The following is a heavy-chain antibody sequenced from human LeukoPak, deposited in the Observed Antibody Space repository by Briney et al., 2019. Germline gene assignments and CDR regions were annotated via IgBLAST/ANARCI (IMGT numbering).Heavy chain of an antibody. CDR3: ARDNNLIAVAGTSYYGMDV. J-gene: IGHJ6*02. Sequence: GGSLRLSCAASGFTFSSYWMSWVRQAPGKGLEWVANIKQDGSEKYYVDSVKGRFTISRDNAKNSLYLQMNSLRAEDTAVYYCARDNNLIAVAGTSYYGMDVWGQGTTVTVSS. D-gene: IGHD6-19*01. CDR1: GFTFSSYW. V-gene: IGHV3-7*01. CDR2: IKQDGSEK.